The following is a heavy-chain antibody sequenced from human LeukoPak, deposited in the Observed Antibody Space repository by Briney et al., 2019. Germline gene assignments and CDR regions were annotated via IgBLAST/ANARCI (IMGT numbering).Heavy chain of an antibody. CDR1: GYSFSSGYY. J-gene: IGHJ4*02. D-gene: IGHD2-21*01. CDR2: IYHSGTT. V-gene: IGHV4-38-2*02. Sequence: PSETLSLTCTVSGYSFSSGYYWGWIRQPPGKGLEWIGSIYHSGTTYYNSSLKSRVTMSVDTSKNQFSLKLSSVTAADTAVYYCARERNQYGDCDYWGQGTLVTVSS. CDR3: ARERNQYGDCDY.